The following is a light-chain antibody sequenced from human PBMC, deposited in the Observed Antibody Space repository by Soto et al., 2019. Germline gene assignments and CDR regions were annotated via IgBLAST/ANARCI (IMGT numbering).Light chain of an antibody. J-gene: IGLJ1*01. Sequence: QSVLTQPASVSDSPGQSITISSTGTSSDVGRSNFVSWYQQHPRKPPKLIIYDVANRPSGVSNRFSGSKSGSTASLIISRLQTEDEADYYCVSYTSSTTYVFGTGTKVTV. CDR3: VSYTSSTTYV. CDR1: SSDVGRSNF. V-gene: IGLV2-14*03. CDR2: DVA.